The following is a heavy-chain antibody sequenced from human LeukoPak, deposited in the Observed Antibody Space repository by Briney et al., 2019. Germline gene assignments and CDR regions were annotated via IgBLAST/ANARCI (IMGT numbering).Heavy chain of an antibody. CDR1: GFTFSSYA. CDR3: AKQGFGC. CDR2: ISGSADNT. V-gene: IGHV3-23*01. Sequence: GGSLRLSCAASGFTFSSYAMSWVRQAPGKGLEWVSAISGSADNTNYAEAVKGRFTISRDNSKNTMYLQMNSLRAEDTAVYYCAKQGFGCWGQGTLVTVSS. J-gene: IGHJ4*02.